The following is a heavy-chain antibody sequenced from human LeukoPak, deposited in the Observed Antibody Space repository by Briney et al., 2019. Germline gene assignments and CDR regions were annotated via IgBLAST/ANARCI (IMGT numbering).Heavy chain of an antibody. CDR2: INTDGSST. CDR3: ARDLKGGSYRNFDY. D-gene: IGHD1-26*01. CDR1: GFTVSNSY. J-gene: IGHJ4*02. V-gene: IGHV3-74*01. Sequence: GGSLRLSCAASGFTVSNSYMSWVRQAPGKGLVWVSRINTDGSSTAYADSVQGRFTISRDNAKNTLYLQMNSLRAEDTAVYYCARDLKGGSYRNFDYWGQGTLVTVSS.